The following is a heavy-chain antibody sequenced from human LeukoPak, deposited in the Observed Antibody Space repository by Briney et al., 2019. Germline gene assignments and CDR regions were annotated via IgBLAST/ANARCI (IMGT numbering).Heavy chain of an antibody. CDR3: ARGAHYGDFPYYYYYMDV. Sequence: SVKVSCKASGGTFSSYAISWVRQAPGQGLEWMGRIIPIFGTANYAQKFQGRVTTTTDESTSTAYMELSSLRSEDTAVYYCARGAHYGDFPYYYYYMDVWGKGTTVTVSS. J-gene: IGHJ6*03. CDR1: GGTFSSYA. D-gene: IGHD4-17*01. CDR2: IIPIFGTA. V-gene: IGHV1-69*05.